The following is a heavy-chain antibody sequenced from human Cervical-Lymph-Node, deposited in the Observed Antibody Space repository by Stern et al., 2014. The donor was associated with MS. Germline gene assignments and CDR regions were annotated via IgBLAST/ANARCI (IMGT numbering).Heavy chain of an antibody. CDR2: INHSGST. CDR3: ARGIRAIAARRWYFDL. D-gene: IGHD6-6*01. CDR1: GGSFSGYY. V-gene: IGHV4-34*01. J-gene: IGHJ2*01. Sequence: QVQLQQWGAGLLKPSETLSLTCAVYGGSFSGYYWSWIRQPPGKGLEWIGEINHSGSTNYNPSLKSRVTISVDPSKNQFSLKLSSVTAADTAVYYCARGIRAIAARRWYFDLWGRGTLVTVSS.